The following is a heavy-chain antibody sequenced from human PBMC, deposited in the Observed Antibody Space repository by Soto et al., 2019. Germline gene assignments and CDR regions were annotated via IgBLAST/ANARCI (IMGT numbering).Heavy chain of an antibody. CDR2: IWYDGSNK. CDR1: GFTFSSYG. Sequence: QVQLVESGGGVVQPGRSLRLSCAASGFTFSSYGMHWVRQAPGKGLEWVAVIWYDGSNKYYAESVKGRFTISRDNSKNTLYLQMNSLRAEDTAVYYCAREGRAARPYYYYGMDVWGQGTTVTVSS. CDR3: AREGRAARPYYYYGMDV. J-gene: IGHJ6*02. V-gene: IGHV3-33*01. D-gene: IGHD6-6*01.